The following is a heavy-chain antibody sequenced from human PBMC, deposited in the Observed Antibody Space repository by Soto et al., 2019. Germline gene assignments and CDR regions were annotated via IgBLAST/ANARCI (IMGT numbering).Heavy chain of an antibody. Sequence: AASVKVSCKASGFTFTSSAVHWVRQARGQRLEWIGWIVVGSGNTNYAQKFQERVTITRDMSTSTAYMELSSLRSEDTAVYYCAASSPRYYYDSSAVWGQGTTVTVYS. V-gene: IGHV1-58*01. D-gene: IGHD3-22*01. CDR3: AASSPRYYYDSSAV. CDR2: IVVGSGNT. CDR1: GFTFTSSA. J-gene: IGHJ6*02.